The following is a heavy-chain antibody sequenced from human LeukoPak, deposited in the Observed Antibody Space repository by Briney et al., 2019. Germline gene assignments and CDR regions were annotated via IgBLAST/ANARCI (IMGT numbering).Heavy chain of an antibody. J-gene: IGHJ5*02. CDR1: GYTLTELS. Sequence: ASVKVSCKVSGYTLTELSMHWVRQAPGKGLEWMGGFDPEDGETIYAQKFQGRVTMTEDTSTDTAYMELSSLRSEDTAVYHCATLAGGYSYGNWFDPWGQGTLVTVSS. CDR3: ATLAGGYSYGNWFDP. D-gene: IGHD5-18*01. V-gene: IGHV1-24*01. CDR2: FDPEDGET.